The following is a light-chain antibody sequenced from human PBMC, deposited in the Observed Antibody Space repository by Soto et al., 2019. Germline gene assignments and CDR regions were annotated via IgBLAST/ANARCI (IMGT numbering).Light chain of an antibody. V-gene: IGKV1-5*01. CDR3: QQYNSYIT. Sequence: DIQMTHSPSTLSASVGGRXXXXCRASQSISSWLAWYXQTPGXXPXXLIYDASSLESGVPSRFSGIGSGTEFTLPISSLQPDDFATYDCQQYNSYITFGQGTRLDIK. J-gene: IGKJ5*01. CDR1: QSISSW. CDR2: DAS.